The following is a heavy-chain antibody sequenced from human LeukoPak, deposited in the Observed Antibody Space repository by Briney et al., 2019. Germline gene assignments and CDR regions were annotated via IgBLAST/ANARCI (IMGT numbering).Heavy chain of an antibody. CDR1: GGSISSYY. J-gene: IGHJ3*02. CDR3: ARLGQWLPRGAFDI. V-gene: IGHV4-59*08. Sequence: SETLSLTCTVSGGSISSYYWSWIRQPPGKGLEWIGYIYYSGSTNYNPSLKSRVTISVDTSKNQFSLKLSSVTAADTAVYYCARLGQWLPRGAFDIWGQGTMVTVSS. CDR2: IYYSGST. D-gene: IGHD6-19*01.